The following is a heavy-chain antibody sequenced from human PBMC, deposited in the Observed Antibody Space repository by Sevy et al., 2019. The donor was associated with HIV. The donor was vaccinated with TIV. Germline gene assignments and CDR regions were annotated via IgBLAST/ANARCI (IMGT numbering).Heavy chain of an antibody. Sequence: GGSLRLSCTASGFTFGDYAMSWFRQAPGKGLEWVGFIRSKTYGGTTEYAASVKGRFTISRDDSKNIAYLQMNSLKTEDTAVYYCTRVLGTISPYYYFGMDVWGQGTTVTVSS. V-gene: IGHV3-49*03. CDR2: IRSKTYGGTT. CDR3: TRVLGTISPYYYFGMDV. D-gene: IGHD3-3*01. J-gene: IGHJ6*02. CDR1: GFTFGDYA.